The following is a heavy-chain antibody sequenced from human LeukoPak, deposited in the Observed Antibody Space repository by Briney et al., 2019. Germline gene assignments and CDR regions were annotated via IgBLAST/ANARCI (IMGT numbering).Heavy chain of an antibody. CDR1: GGSISSYY. J-gene: IGHJ6*03. CDR2: IYYSGST. CDR3: ARAANWNYGTYYYYMDV. V-gene: IGHV4-59*01. Sequence: SETLSLTCTVSGGSISSYYWSWIRQPPGKGLEWIGYIYYSGSTNYNPSLKSRVTISVDTSKNQFSLKLSSVTAADTAVYYCARAANWNYGTYYYYMDVWGKGTTVTVSS. D-gene: IGHD1-7*01.